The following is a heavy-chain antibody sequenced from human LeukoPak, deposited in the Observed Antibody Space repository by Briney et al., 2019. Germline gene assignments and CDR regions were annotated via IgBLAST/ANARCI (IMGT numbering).Heavy chain of an antibody. CDR1: GFTFSSYE. D-gene: IGHD3-9*01. J-gene: IGHJ3*02. CDR2: ISSSGSTI. CDR3: ATGPGFDWLIDAFDI. Sequence: GGSLRLSCAASGFTFSSYEMNWVRQAPGKGLEWVSYISSSGSTIYYADSVKGRFTISRDNAKNSLYLQMNSLRAEDTAVYYCATGPGFDWLIDAFDIWGQGTMVTVSS. V-gene: IGHV3-48*03.